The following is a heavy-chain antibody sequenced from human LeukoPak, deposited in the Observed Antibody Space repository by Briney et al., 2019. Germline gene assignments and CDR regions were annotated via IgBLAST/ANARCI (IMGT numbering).Heavy chain of an antibody. V-gene: IGHV1-18*01. Sequence: ATVKISCKASGYTFTSYGISWVRQAPGQGLEWMGWISAYNGNTNYAQKLQGRVTMTTDTSTSTAYMELRSLRSDDTAVYYCARSTIAVADWYFDLWGRGTLVTVSS. D-gene: IGHD6-19*01. J-gene: IGHJ2*01. CDR1: GYTFTSYG. CDR2: ISAYNGNT. CDR3: ARSTIAVADWYFDL.